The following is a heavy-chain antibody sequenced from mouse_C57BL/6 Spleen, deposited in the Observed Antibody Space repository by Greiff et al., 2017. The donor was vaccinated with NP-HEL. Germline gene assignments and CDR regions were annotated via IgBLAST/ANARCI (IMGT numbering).Heavy chain of an antibody. J-gene: IGHJ3*01. CDR3: ARSTGAWFAY. CDR2: IDPSDSYT. Sequence: QVQLQQPGAELVMPGASVKLSCKASGYTFTSYWMHWVKQRPGQGLEWIGEIDPSDSYTNYNQKFKGESTLTVDKSSSTAYMQLSSLTSEDSAVYYCARSTGAWFAYWGQGTLVTVSA. D-gene: IGHD4-1*02. V-gene: IGHV1-69*01. CDR1: GYTFTSYW.